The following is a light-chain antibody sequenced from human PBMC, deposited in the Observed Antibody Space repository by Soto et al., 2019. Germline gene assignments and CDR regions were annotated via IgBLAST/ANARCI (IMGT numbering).Light chain of an antibody. Sequence: QSALTQPASVSGSPGQSITISCTGNSRDVGGYNYVSWYQQHPGKAPKVMIYDVSNRPSGVSNRFSGSKSGNTASLTISGLQAEDEADYYCSSYTSSTTVVFGGGTKLTVL. CDR3: SSYTSSTTVV. CDR1: SRDVGGYNY. V-gene: IGLV2-14*01. J-gene: IGLJ2*01. CDR2: DVS.